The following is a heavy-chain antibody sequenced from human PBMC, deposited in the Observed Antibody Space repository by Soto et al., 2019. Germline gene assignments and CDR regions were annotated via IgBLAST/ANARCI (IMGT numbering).Heavy chain of an antibody. CDR3: VRDGQCTTTSCYGNWFDP. J-gene: IGHJ5*02. CDR1: GFTFSTYW. D-gene: IGHD2-2*01. CDR2: INSDASHT. V-gene: IGHV3-74*01. Sequence: EVQLVESGGGLVQPGGSLRLSCAASGFTFSTYWMHWIRQVPGKGLEWVSRINSDASHTYYADSVKGRFTISRDNAKNTLHLEMNSLRAEDTAVDYCVRDGQCTTTSCYGNWFDPWSQGTVVTVSS.